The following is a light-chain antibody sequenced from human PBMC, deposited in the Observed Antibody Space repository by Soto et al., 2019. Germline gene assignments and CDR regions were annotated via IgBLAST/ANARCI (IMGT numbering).Light chain of an antibody. Sequence: QSVLAQPRSVSGSPGQSVAISCTGTSSDVGGYNHVSWYQHHPGKGPKLILYDVSKRSSGVPDRFSGSKSGNTASLTISGLQPEDEADYYCCSYAGSYIYVFGTGTKVTVL. J-gene: IGLJ1*01. CDR2: DVS. CDR1: SSDVGGYNH. CDR3: CSYAGSYIYV. V-gene: IGLV2-11*01.